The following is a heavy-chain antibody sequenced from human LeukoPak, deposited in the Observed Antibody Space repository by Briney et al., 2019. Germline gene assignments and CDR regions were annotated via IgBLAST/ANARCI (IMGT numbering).Heavy chain of an antibody. J-gene: IGHJ6*02. CDR2: ISSGATTV. D-gene: IGHD4-23*01. CDR3: AKDDLRWNYYYYGMDV. Sequence: GGSLRLSCEASGFTFSSYGMTWVRQAPGKGLEWVAYISSGATTVYYADSVMGRFTVSRDNANNSLYLQMNSLRAEDTAVYYCAKDDLRWNYYYYGMDVWGQGTTVTVSS. V-gene: IGHV3-48*01. CDR1: GFTFSSYG.